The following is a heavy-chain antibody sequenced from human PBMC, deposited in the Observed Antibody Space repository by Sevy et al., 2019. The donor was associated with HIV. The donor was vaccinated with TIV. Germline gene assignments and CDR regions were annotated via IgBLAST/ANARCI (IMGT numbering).Heavy chain of an antibody. V-gene: IGHV4-59*08. CDR2: IYYSRST. Sequence: SETLSLTCTVSGGSISSYYWSWIRQPPGKGLEWIGYIYYSRSTNYNPSLKSRVTISVDTSKNQFSLKLISVTAADTAVYYCARHLDDFWSGYSYYYGMDVWGQGTTVTVSS. D-gene: IGHD3-3*01. J-gene: IGHJ6*02. CDR3: ARHLDDFWSGYSYYYGMDV. CDR1: GGSISSYY.